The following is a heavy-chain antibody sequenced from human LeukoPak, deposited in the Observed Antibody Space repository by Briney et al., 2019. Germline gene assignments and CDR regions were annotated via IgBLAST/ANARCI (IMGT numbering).Heavy chain of an antibody. D-gene: IGHD3-16*01. CDR3: AKDGGDLRGSFDM. Sequence: GGSLRLSCAASGFTFAGYAMSWVRQAPGEGLQWVSTIDGNGGSTFYADSVKGRFTISRDNSKNTLYLQMNSLRAEDTAIYYCAKDGGDLRGSFDMWGQGTMVTVSS. V-gene: IGHV3-23*01. J-gene: IGHJ3*02. CDR2: IDGNGGST. CDR1: GFTFAGYA.